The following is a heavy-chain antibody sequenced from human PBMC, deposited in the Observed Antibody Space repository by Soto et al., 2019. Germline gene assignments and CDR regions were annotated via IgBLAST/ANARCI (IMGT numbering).Heavy chain of an antibody. D-gene: IGHD6-13*01. J-gene: IGHJ4*02. CDR2: VSGSGGST. CDR3: AKDLSSSWYPYYFDY. V-gene: IGHV3-23*01. Sequence: GGSLRLSCAASGFTFSSYVMNWVRQAPGKGLEWVSGVSGSGGSTYYSDSVKGRFTISRDNSKNTLYLQMNSLRAEDTAVYYCAKDLSSSWYPYYFDYWGQGTLVTAPQ. CDR1: GFTFSSYV.